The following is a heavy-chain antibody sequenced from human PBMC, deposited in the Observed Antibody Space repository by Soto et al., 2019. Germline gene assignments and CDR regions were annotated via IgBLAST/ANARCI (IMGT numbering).Heavy chain of an antibody. D-gene: IGHD2-2*01. V-gene: IGHV1-3*01. J-gene: IGHJ6*02. CDR1: GYTFTTYS. Sequence: ASVKVSCKASGYTFTTYSMHWVRQAPGQRLEWMGWIHAGNGNTEHSQKFQGRVTITRDTSASTAYLELGSLRSEDTAVYYCARAARSSTSCYNYYAYGMDVWGQGTAVTVSS. CDR3: ARAARSSTSCYNYYAYGMDV. CDR2: IHAGNGNT.